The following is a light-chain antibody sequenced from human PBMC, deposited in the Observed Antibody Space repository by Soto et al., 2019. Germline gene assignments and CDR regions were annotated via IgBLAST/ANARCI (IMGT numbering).Light chain of an antibody. J-gene: IGKJ5*01. CDR1: ESVRIY. V-gene: IGKV3-11*01. CDR3: LQRQKRPPLS. CDR2: GAS. Sequence: EDVLTQSPATLPLSPGERATLSCRASESVRIYLAWYQQKPGQAPRLLIFGASNRATGITARFSASGSGTDFTLTIGSLEPEDFAVYYCLQRQKRPPLSFGQGPRLEI.